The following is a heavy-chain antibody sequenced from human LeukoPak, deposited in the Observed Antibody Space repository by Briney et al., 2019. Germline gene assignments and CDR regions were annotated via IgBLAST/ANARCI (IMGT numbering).Heavy chain of an antibody. Sequence: PGGSLRLSCAASGFTFSSYAMSWVRQAPGKGLEWVSAISGSGGSTYYADSVKGRFTISRDNSKNTLYLQVNSLRAEDTAVYYCAKPLTPRDSTILYYYGMDVWGQGTTVTVSS. CDR1: GFTFSSYA. CDR2: ISGSGGST. CDR3: AKPLTPRDSTILYYYGMDV. D-gene: IGHD5-24*01. J-gene: IGHJ6*02. V-gene: IGHV3-23*01.